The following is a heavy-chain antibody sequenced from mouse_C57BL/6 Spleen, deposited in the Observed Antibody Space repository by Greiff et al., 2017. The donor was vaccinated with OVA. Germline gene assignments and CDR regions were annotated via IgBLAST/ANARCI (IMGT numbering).Heavy chain of an antibody. CDR3: AGEGVYDGYLAY. V-gene: IGHV3-6*01. CDR2: ISYDGSN. J-gene: IGHJ3*01. Sequence: EVQLQESGPGLVKPSQSLSLTCSVTGYSITSGYYWNWIRQFPGNKLEWMGYISYDGSNNYNPSLKNRISITRDTSKNQLFLKLNSVTTEDTATYYCAGEGVYDGYLAYWGQGTLVTVSA. CDR1: GYSITSGYY. D-gene: IGHD2-3*01.